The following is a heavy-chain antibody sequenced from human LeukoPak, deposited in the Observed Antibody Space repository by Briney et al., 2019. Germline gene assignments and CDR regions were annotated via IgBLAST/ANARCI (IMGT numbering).Heavy chain of an antibody. CDR3: ARPPGYSYGDYFDY. Sequence: PGGSLRLSCAASGFTFSNYGMSWVRQAPGKGLEWVANIKQDGSEKYYVDSVKGRFTISRDNAKNSLYLQMNSLRAEDTAVYYCARPPGYSYGDYFDYWGQGTLVTVSS. J-gene: IGHJ4*02. CDR2: IKQDGSEK. V-gene: IGHV3-7*01. CDR1: GFTFSNYG. D-gene: IGHD5-18*01.